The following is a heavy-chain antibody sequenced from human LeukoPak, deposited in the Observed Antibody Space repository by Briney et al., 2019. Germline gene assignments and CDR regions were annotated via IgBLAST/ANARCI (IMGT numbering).Heavy chain of an antibody. Sequence: SQTLSLTCAISGDSVSSNSAAWNWIRQSPSRGLEWLGRTYYRSKWYNDYAVSVKSRITINPDTPKNQFSLQLNSVTPDDTAVYYCSRDRTAWFDFDYWGQGTLVTVSS. CDR3: SRDRTAWFDFDY. J-gene: IGHJ4*02. CDR2: TYYRSKWYN. D-gene: IGHD1-14*01. CDR1: GDSVSSNSAA. V-gene: IGHV6-1*01.